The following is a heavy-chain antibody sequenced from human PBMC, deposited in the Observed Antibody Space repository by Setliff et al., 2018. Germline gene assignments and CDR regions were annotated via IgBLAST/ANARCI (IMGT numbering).Heavy chain of an antibody. V-gene: IGHV4-59*13. D-gene: IGHD5-18*01. Sequence: SETLSLTCSVSGGSIRNYFWSWVRQPPGKGLEWIGYVYYTGNTNYNSSLKTRVTISADMSKNQVSLKLSAVTTADTAVYYCARDRTAYRYGMDVWGQGTTVTV. CDR1: GGSIRNYF. CDR2: VYYTGNT. CDR3: ARDRTAYRYGMDV. J-gene: IGHJ6*02.